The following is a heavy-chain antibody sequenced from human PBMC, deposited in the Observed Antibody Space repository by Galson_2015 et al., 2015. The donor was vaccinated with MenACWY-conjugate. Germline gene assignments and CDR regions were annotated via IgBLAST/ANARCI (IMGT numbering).Heavy chain of an antibody. CDR1: GFTVSSNY. J-gene: IGHJ6*02. V-gene: IGHV3-53*01. CDR2: IYSGGST. CDR3: ASGLPASYYDSRVSYYYGMDV. Sequence: SLRLSCAASGFTVSSNYMSWVRQAPGKGLEWVSVIYSGGSTYYADSVKGRFTISRDNSKNTLYLQMNSLRAEDTAVYYCASGLPASYYDSRVSYYYGMDVWGQGTTDTVSS. D-gene: IGHD3-22*01.